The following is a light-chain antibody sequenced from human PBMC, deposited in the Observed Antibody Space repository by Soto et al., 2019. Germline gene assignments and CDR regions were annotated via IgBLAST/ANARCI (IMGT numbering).Light chain of an antibody. CDR2: KAS. Sequence: QSVLTQPASVSGSPGQSITMSCTGSTSDIGTYDYVSWYQQHPGRAPKLLIFKASNRPSGISYRFSGSKSGNTASLTISGLQAEDEADYYCTLYMSSTTFFGGGTQLTVL. CDR3: TLYMSSTTF. V-gene: IGLV2-14*01. J-gene: IGLJ2*01. CDR1: TSDIGTYDY.